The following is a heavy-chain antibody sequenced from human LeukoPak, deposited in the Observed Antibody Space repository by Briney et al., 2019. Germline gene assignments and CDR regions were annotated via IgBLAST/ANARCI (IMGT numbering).Heavy chain of an antibody. CDR2: IRYDGSNK. Sequence: GGSLRLSCAASGFTFSSYGMHWVRQAPGKGLEWVAFIRYDGSNKYYADSVKGRFTISRDNSKNTLYLQMNSLRAEDTAVYYCARSDISTGYSYFDYWGQGTLVTVSS. CDR3: ARSDISTGYSYFDY. D-gene: IGHD3-9*01. J-gene: IGHJ4*02. CDR1: GFTFSSYG. V-gene: IGHV3-30*02.